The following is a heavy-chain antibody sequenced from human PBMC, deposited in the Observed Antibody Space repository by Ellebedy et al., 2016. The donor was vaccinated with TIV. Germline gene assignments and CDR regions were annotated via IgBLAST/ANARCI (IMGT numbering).Heavy chain of an antibody. CDR1: GASISTFNYY. V-gene: IGHV4-39*01. CDR2: IYYTGNT. CDR3: ARQTLWSSAAPIIDS. Sequence: SETLSLXCTVSGASISTFNYYWNWLRQPPGGGLEWIGSIYYTGNTYYNPSLQSRVIVSVDTSKNQFSLRMSSATAADSAIYYCARQTLWSSAAPIIDSWGQGTLVTVSS. J-gene: IGHJ4*02. D-gene: IGHD1-26*01.